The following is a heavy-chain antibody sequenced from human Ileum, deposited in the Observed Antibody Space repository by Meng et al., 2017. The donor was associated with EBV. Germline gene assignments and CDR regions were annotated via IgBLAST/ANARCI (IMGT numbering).Heavy chain of an antibody. D-gene: IGHD6-19*01. V-gene: IGHV1-18*01. J-gene: IGHJ4*02. Sequence: QLQLVQSGAEVKKPGASVRVSCKASGYTFTHHGISWIRQAPGQGLEWMGWISCYNGDTNYAQKLQGRVTMTTDTSTNTAYMDLRSLRSDDTAVYYCARDPSNTSGRYAYFDYWGQGTLGTVSS. CDR3: ARDPSNTSGRYAYFDY. CDR1: GYTFTHHG. CDR2: ISCYNGDT.